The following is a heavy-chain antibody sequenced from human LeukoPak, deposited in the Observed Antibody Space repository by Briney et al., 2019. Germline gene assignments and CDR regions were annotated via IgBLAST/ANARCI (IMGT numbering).Heavy chain of an antibody. V-gene: IGHV4-59*01. CDR2: INYSGST. J-gene: IGHJ3*02. D-gene: IGHD1-1*01. CDR3: ARDPLSTNDFDI. CDR1: GGSITNSY. Sequence: SETLSLTCTVSGGSITNSYWTWIRQSPGKGLEWIGYINYSGSTNYNPSLKSRVTISVDTSKNQFSLKLSSVTAADTAVYFCARDPLSTNDFDIWGQGTMVTVSS.